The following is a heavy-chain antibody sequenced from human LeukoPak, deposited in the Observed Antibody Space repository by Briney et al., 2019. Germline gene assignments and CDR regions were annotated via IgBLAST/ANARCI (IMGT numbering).Heavy chain of an antibody. Sequence: PGGSLRLSCSASGFPFSSYAMHWVRQAPGKGLEYVSAISDSGGSTYYADSVKGRFTISRDNSKNTLYLQMSSLRAEDTAVYFCARYGSSWYLEYWGQGTLVTVSS. V-gene: IGHV3-64D*09. D-gene: IGHD6-13*01. CDR3: ARYGSSWYLEY. CDR2: ISDSGGST. J-gene: IGHJ4*02. CDR1: GFPFSSYA.